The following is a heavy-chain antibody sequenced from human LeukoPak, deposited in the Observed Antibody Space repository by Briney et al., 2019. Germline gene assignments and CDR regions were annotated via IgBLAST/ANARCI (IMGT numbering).Heavy chain of an antibody. J-gene: IGHJ3*02. CDR3: ARDRKYQLLHYTGDAFDI. V-gene: IGHV3-21*01. CDR1: GFTFSSYS. CDR2: ISSSSSYI. D-gene: IGHD2-2*01. Sequence: GGSLRLSCAASGFTFSSYSMNWVRQAPGKGLEWVSSISSSSSYIYYADSVKGRFTISRDNAKNSLYLQMNSLRAEDTAVYYCARDRKYQLLHYTGDAFDIWGQGTMVTVSS.